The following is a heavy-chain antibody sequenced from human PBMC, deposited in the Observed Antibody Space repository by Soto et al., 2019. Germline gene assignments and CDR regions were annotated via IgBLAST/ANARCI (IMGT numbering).Heavy chain of an antibody. CDR3: AKADKYYGSGSYYYYYYYGMDV. J-gene: IGHJ6*02. Sequence: VGSLRLSCAASGFTFSSYAMSWVRQAPGKGLEWVSAISGSGGSTYYADSVKGRFTISRDNSKNTLYLQMNSLRAEDTAVYYCAKADKYYGSGSYYYYYYYGMDVWGQGTTVTVSS. D-gene: IGHD3-10*01. CDR1: GFTFSSYA. CDR2: ISGSGGST. V-gene: IGHV3-23*01.